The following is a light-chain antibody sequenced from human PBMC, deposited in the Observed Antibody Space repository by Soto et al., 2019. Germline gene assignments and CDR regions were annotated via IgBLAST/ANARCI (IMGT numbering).Light chain of an antibody. Sequence: DIVMTQSPDSLAVSLGERATINCKSSQSVLYSSNNKNYLAWYQQKPGQPPKLLIYWASTRESGVPDRFSGSGSGTDFNLTISSLQAEDVVVYYCQQYYSTPLSFGGGTKVEIK. CDR1: QSVLYSSNNKNY. V-gene: IGKV4-1*01. CDR3: QQYYSTPLS. CDR2: WAS. J-gene: IGKJ4*01.